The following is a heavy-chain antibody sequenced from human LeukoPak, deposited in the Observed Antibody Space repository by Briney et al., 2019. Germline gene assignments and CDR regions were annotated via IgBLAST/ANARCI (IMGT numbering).Heavy chain of an antibody. J-gene: IGHJ6*02. CDR3: ARGEWFGEFYGMDV. D-gene: IGHD3-10*01. CDR1: GYTFTSYD. CDR2: ISAYNDNT. V-gene: IGHV1-18*01. Sequence: ASVKVSCKASGYTFTSYDINWVRQAPGQGLEWRGRISAYNDNTNYAQKVQGRVTMTTDTSTSTAYMELRSLRSDDTAVYYCARGEWFGEFYGMDVWGQGTTLTVSS.